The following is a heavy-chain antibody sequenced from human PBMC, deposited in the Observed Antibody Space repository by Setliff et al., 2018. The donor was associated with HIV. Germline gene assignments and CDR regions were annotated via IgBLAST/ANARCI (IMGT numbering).Heavy chain of an antibody. D-gene: IGHD3-3*01. J-gene: IGHJ3*01. Sequence: FSFSKYSMSWVRQAPGKGLEWVANIKEDGSATYYVESVRGRFTISRDNPNNLLYLQMDSLRGEDTAVYYCAREGVHHNFWSGYTYYYGLDVWGQGTTVTVSS. CDR2: IKEDGSAT. CDR1: FSFSKYS. CDR3: AREGVHHNFWSGYTYYYGLDV. V-gene: IGHV3-7*01.